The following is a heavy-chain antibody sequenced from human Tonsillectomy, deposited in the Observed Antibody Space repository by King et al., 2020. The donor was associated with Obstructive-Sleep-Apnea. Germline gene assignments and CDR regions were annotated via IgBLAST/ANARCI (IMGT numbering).Heavy chain of an antibody. CDR1: GFTFSSYG. D-gene: IGHD4-17*01. J-gene: IGHJ4*02. CDR2: ILYDGSNK. Sequence: VQLVDSGGGVVQPGRSLRLSCAASGFTFSSYGMHWVRQAPGKGLEWVAVILYDGSNKYYADSVKGRFTISRDNSKNTLYLQMNSLRAEDTAVYYCAKGDDYGDLDYFDYWGQGTLVTVSS. V-gene: IGHV3-30*18. CDR3: AKGDDYGDLDYFDY.